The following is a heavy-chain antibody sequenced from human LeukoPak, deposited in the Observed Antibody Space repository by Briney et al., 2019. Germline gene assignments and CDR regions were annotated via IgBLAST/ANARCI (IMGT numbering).Heavy chain of an antibody. Sequence: GGSLRLSCAASGFDFNFYGMNWVRQAPGKGLEWVSGISRSDAGTSYADSVRGRFTISRDNFKNTLYLQMNSLRAEDTAVYYCAKGGSLYCSGGTCYSDYWGQGTLVTVSS. CDR3: AKGGSLYCSGGTCYSDY. CDR1: GFDFNFYG. CDR2: ISRSDAGT. D-gene: IGHD2-15*01. V-gene: IGHV3-23*01. J-gene: IGHJ4*02.